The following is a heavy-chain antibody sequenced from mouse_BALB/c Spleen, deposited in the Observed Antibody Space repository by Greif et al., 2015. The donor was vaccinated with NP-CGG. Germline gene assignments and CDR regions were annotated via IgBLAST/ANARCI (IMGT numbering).Heavy chain of an antibody. J-gene: IGHJ4*01. CDR2: INSNGGST. CDR1: GFTFSSYG. Sequence: VQLKESGGGLVQPGGSLKLSCAASGFTFSSYGMSWVRQTPDKRLELVATINSNGGSTYYPDSVKGRFTTSRDNAKNTLYLQMSSLKSEDTAMYYCARDSTTVEEYYAMDYWGQGTSVTVSS. CDR3: ARDSTTVEEYYAMDY. D-gene: IGHD1-1*01. V-gene: IGHV5-6-3*01.